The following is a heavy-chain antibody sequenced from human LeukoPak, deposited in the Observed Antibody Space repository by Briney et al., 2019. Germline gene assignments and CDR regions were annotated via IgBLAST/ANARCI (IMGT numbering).Heavy chain of an antibody. CDR2: ISAYNGNT. V-gene: IGHV1-18*01. D-gene: IGHD6-19*01. CDR3: ARDTYSSGWNGQFFGY. J-gene: IGHJ4*02. CDR1: GYTFTSYG. Sequence: ASVKVSCKASGYTFTSYGISWVRQAPGQGLEWMGWISAYNGNTNYAQKLQGRVTMTTDTSTSTAYMELRSLRSDDTAVYYCARDTYSSGWNGQFFGYWGQGTLVTVSS.